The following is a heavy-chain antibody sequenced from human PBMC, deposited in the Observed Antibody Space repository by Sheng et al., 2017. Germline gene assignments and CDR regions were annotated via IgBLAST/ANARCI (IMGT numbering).Heavy chain of an antibody. V-gene: IGHV3-53*01. Sequence: EVQLVESGGGLIQPGGSLRLSCAASGFTVSSNYMSWVRQAPGKGLEWVSVIYSGGSTYYADSVKGRFTISRDNSKNTLYLQMNSLRAEDTAVYYCARVGYSSSFGGGFDYWGQGTLVT. CDR3: ARVGYSSSFGGGFDY. CDR2: IYSGGST. D-gene: IGHD6-6*01. J-gene: IGHJ4*02. CDR1: GFTVSSNY.